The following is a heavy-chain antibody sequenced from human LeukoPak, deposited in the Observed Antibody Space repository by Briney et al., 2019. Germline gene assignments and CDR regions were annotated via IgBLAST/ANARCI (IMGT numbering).Heavy chain of an antibody. CDR1: GGSFSGYY. V-gene: IGHV4-34*01. CDR3: ARGRGYCSSTSCYYFDY. CDR2: INHSGST. D-gene: IGHD2-2*01. Sequence: SETLSLTCAVYGGSFSGYYWSWIRQPPGKGLEWIGEINHSGSTNYNPSLKSRVTISVDTSENQFSLKLSSVTAADTAVYYCARGRGYCSSTSCYYFDYWGQGTLVTVSS. J-gene: IGHJ4*02.